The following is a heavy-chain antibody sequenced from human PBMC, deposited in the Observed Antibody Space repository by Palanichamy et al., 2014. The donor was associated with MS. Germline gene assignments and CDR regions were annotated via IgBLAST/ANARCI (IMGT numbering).Heavy chain of an antibody. CDR3: ARGRSSSAWDAFDI. Sequence: VSRINSDGSSTYYADSVKGRFTMSRDNTKNTVYLQMNSLRAEDTAVYYCARGRSSSAWDAFDIWGQGTMVTVSS. V-gene: IGHV3-74*01. J-gene: IGHJ3*02. D-gene: IGHD6-6*01. CDR2: INSDGSST.